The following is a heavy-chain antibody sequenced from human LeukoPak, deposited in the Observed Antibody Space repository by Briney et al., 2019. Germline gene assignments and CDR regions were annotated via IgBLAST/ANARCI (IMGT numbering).Heavy chain of an antibody. J-gene: IGHJ3*02. Sequence: PSETLSLTCAVYGGSFSGYYWSWIRQPPGKGLEWIGEINHSGSTNYNPSLKSRVTISVDTSKNQFSLKLSSVTAADTAVYYCARSRLPSPLGAFDTGGQGTMATVPP. CDR3: ARSRLPSPLGAFDT. CDR2: INHSGST. D-gene: IGHD4-11*01. CDR1: GGSFSGYY. V-gene: IGHV4-34*01.